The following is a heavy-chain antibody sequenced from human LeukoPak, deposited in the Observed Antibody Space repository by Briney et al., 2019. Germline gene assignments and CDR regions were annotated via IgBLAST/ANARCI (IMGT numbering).Heavy chain of an antibody. CDR1: GGPIRSSSHY. CDR3: ARAVGYYFDSSGPSKTFDY. D-gene: IGHD3-22*01. Sequence: SETLSLTCTVSGGPIRSSSHYWGWIRQPPGEGLEWIGIICHSGTTYYNASLKSRVTISVDTSKNQFSLKLSSVTAADTAVYYCARAVGYYFDSSGPSKTFDYWGQGTLVTVSS. V-gene: IGHV4-39*07. J-gene: IGHJ4*02. CDR2: ICHSGTT.